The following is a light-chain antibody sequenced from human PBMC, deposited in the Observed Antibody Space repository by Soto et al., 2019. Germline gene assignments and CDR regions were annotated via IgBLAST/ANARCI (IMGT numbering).Light chain of an antibody. J-gene: IGKJ3*01. Sequence: DIQMTHSASSLSASVGDRVTIPCRTSQTISDYLNWYQHKPGKAPKLLISAASSLQSGVPSRFSGSGSGTDFTLTISSLKPEDFATYYCQQSYSTLTFGPGTKVDIK. CDR2: AAS. V-gene: IGKV1-39*01. CDR3: QQSYSTLT. CDR1: QTISDY.